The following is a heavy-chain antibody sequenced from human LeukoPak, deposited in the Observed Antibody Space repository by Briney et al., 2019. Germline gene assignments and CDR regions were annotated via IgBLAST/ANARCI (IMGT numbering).Heavy chain of an antibody. V-gene: IGHV4-34*01. J-gene: IGHJ4*02. CDR1: GGSFNGYY. CDR2: INHSGST. Sequence: PSETLSLTCAVYGGSFNGYYWSWIRQPPGKGLEWIGEINHSGSTNYNPSLKSRVTISVDTSKNQFSLKLSSVTAADTAVYYCARPGRSIAARYFDYWGQGTLVTVSS. CDR3: ARPGRSIAARYFDY. D-gene: IGHD6-6*01.